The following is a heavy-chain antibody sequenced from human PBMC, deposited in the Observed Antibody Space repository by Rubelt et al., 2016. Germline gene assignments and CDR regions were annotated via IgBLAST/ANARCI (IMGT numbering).Heavy chain of an antibody. Sequence: QVQLQQWGAGLLKPSETLSLTCAVYGGSFSGYYWRWIRQPPGKGLECIGAINHSGRTNSNPSLKIRVTISVDPSKSQFPRKRSSGTAAETAVYYCATPRYCSSTSCYRERHAFDIWGQGTMVTVSS. V-gene: IGHV4-34*01. CDR3: ATPRYCSSTSCYRERHAFDI. J-gene: IGHJ3*02. CDR2: INHSGRT. CDR1: GGSFSGYY. D-gene: IGHD2-2*01.